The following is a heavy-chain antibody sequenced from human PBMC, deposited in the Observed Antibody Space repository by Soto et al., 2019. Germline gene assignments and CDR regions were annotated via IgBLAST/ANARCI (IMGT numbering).Heavy chain of an antibody. CDR2: INHSGST. CDR3: ARGQARYSYGYFNY. V-gene: IGHV4-34*01. D-gene: IGHD5-18*01. Sequence: SETLSLTCAVYGGSFSGYYWIWIRQPPGKGLEWIGEINHSGSTNYNPSLKSRVTISVDTSKNQFSLKLSSVTAADTAVYYCARGQARYSYGYFNYWGQGTLVTVSS. CDR1: GGSFSGYY. J-gene: IGHJ4*02.